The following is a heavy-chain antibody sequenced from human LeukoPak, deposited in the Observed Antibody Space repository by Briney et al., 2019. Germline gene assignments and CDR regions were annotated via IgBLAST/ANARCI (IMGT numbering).Heavy chain of an antibody. CDR2: IYSGGST. D-gene: IGHD3-22*01. V-gene: IGHV3-53*01. Sequence: GGSLRLSCAASGFTVSSNYMSWVRQAPGKGLEWVSVIYSGGSTYYADSVEGRFTISRDNSKNTLYLQMNSLRAEDTAVYYCARDGFSSGYPYDAFDIWGQGTMVTVSS. CDR1: GFTVSSNY. J-gene: IGHJ3*02. CDR3: ARDGFSSGYPYDAFDI.